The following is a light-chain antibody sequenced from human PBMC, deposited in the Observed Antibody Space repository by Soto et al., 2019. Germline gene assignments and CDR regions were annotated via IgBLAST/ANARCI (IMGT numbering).Light chain of an antibody. Sequence: QSVLTQPPSASGTPGQRVTISCSGSSSNIGSNYVYWYQQLPGTAPKLLINSNNQRPSGVPDRFSGSKSGTSASLAISGLQSEDEADYYCAAWDDSLDVVFGGGTKVTVL. CDR3: AAWDDSLDVV. CDR2: SNN. CDR1: SSNIGSNY. J-gene: IGLJ2*01. V-gene: IGLV1-44*01.